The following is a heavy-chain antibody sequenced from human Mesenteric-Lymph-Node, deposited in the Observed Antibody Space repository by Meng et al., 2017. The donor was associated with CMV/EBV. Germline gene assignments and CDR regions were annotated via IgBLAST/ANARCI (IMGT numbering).Heavy chain of an antibody. Sequence: GGSLRLSCAASGFTFSSYWMSWVRQAPGKGLEWVANIKQDGSEKYYVDSVKGRFTISRDNAKNSLYLQMNSLRTEDTALYYCAKGGNNWNYVADYWGQGTLVTVSS. CDR3: AKGGNNWNYVADY. CDR1: GFTFSSYW. CDR2: IKQDGSEK. D-gene: IGHD1-7*01. V-gene: IGHV3-7*03. J-gene: IGHJ4*02.